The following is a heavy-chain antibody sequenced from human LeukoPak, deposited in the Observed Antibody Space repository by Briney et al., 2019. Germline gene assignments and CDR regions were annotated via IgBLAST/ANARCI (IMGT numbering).Heavy chain of an antibody. CDR2: IKQDGSEK. J-gene: IGHJ4*02. CDR3: ATQQYGLFAY. Sequence: GGSLRLSCAASGFTFSSYWMHWVRQAPGKGLEWVANIKQDGSEKYYVDSVKGRFTMSRDNAKNSLYLQMNSLRAEDTAVYYCATQQYGLFAYWGQGTLVTVSS. D-gene: IGHD6-13*01. CDR1: GFTFSSYW. V-gene: IGHV3-7*01.